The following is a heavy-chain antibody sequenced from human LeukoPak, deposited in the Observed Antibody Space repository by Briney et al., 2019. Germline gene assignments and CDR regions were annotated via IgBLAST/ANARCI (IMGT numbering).Heavy chain of an antibody. V-gene: IGHV3-23*01. D-gene: IGHD3-3*01. J-gene: IGHJ4*02. CDR2: ISGSGGST. CDR3: AKSLRVLRFLEWLLYFDY. Sequence: PGASLRLSCAASGFTFSNYAMSWVRQAPGKGLGWVSAISGSGGSTYYADSVKGRFTISRDNSKNTLYLQMNSLRAEDTAVYYCAKSLRVLRFLEWLLYFDYWGQGTLVTVSS. CDR1: GFTFSNYA.